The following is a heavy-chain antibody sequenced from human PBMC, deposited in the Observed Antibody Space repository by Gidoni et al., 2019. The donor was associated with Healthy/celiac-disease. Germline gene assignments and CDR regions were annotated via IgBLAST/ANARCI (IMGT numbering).Heavy chain of an antibody. CDR1: GYTLTSYY. CDR2: INPRVGST. D-gene: IGHD2-15*01. Sequence: QVQLVQSGAEVKKPGASVRVSCKASGYTLTSYYMHWVRQAPGQGLEWMGIINPRVGSTSYAQKFQGRVTMTRDTSTSTVYLELSSLRSEDTAVYYCAGRHCSGGSCAGLDPWGQGTLVIVSS. V-gene: IGHV1-46*03. J-gene: IGHJ5*02. CDR3: AGRHCSGGSCAGLDP.